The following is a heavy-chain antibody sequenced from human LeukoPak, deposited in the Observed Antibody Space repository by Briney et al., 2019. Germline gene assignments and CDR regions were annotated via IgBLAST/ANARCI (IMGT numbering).Heavy chain of an antibody. J-gene: IGHJ4*02. CDR1: GFTFSSYT. CDR3: ARGISGSGFDY. D-gene: IGHD3-10*01. Sequence: GGSLRLSCAASGFTFSSYTMNWVRQAPGKGLEWVSYISSGGSTIFYADSVKGRFTISRDNAKNSLSLQMNCLRAEDTAVYYCARGISGSGFDYWGQGTLVTVSS. V-gene: IGHV3-48*04. CDR2: ISSGGSTI.